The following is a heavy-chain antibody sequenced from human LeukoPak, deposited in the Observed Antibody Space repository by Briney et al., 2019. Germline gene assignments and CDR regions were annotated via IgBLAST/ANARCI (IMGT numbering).Heavy chain of an antibody. CDR3: ARGAIVLVTATPPDY. V-gene: IGHV1-69*13. D-gene: IGHD2-21*02. CDR2: IIPIFGTA. Sequence: SVKVSCTASGGTFSSYAISWVRQAPGQGLEWMGGIIPIFGTANYAQKFQGRVTITADESTSTAYMELSSLRSEDTAVYYCARGAIVLVTATPPDYWGQGTLVTVSS. CDR1: GGTFSSYA. J-gene: IGHJ4*02.